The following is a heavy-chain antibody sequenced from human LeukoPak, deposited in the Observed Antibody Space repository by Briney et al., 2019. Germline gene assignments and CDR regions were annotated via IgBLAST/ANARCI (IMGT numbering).Heavy chain of an antibody. CDR1: GFTFSSYG. CDR3: AKDRRYFDRLLRTNWFDP. D-gene: IGHD3-9*01. J-gene: IGHJ5*02. CDR2: IWYDGSNK. V-gene: IGHV3-33*06. Sequence: PGRSLRLSCAASGFTFSSYGMHWVRQAPGKGLEWVAVIWYDGSNKYYADSVKGRFTISRDNSKNTLYLQMNSLRAEDTAVYYCAKDRRYFDRLLRTNWFDPWGQGTLVTVSS.